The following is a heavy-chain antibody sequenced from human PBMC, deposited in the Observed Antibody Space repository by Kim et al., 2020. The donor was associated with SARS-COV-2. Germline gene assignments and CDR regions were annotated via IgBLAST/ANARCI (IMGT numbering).Heavy chain of an antibody. CDR3: ARYRYSSRTDNWFDP. Sequence: ASVKVSCKASGYTFTSYGISWVRQAPGQGLEWMGWISAYNGNTNYAQKLQGRVTMTTDTSTSTAYMELRSLRSDDTAVYYCARYRYSSRTDNWFDPWGQGTLVTVSS. J-gene: IGHJ5*02. CDR2: ISAYNGNT. D-gene: IGHD6-13*01. V-gene: IGHV1-18*01. CDR1: GYTFTSYG.